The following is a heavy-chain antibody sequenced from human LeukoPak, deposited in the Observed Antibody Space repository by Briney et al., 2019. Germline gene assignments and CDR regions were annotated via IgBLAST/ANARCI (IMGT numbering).Heavy chain of an antibody. Sequence: SETLSLTCTVSGGSISSYYWSWIRQPAGKGLEWIGRIYTSGSTNYNPSLKSRVTMSVDTSKNQFSLKLSSVTAADTAVYYCAREKYYYDSSGTPNWFDPWGQGTLVTVSS. CDR2: IYTSGST. D-gene: IGHD3-22*01. CDR3: AREKYYYDSSGTPNWFDP. V-gene: IGHV4-4*07. J-gene: IGHJ5*02. CDR1: GGSISSYY.